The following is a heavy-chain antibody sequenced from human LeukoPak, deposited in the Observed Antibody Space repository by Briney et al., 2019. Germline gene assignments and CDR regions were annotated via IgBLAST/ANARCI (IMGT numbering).Heavy chain of an antibody. CDR3: ARSDNRKSLNVYYYYMDV. CDR1: GGTFSSYV. J-gene: IGHJ6*03. D-gene: IGHD1-1*01. V-gene: IGHV1-69*13. CDR2: IIPIFGTA. Sequence: ASVKVSCKASGGTFSSYVISWVRQAPGQGLEWMGGIIPIFGTANYAQKFQGRVTITADESTSTAYMELRSLRSEDTAVYYCARSDNRKSLNVYYYYMDVWGKGTTVTVSS.